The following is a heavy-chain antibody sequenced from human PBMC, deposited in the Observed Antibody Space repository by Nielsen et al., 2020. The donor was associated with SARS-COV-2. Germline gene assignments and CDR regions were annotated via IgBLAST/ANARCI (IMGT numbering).Heavy chain of an antibody. CDR2: IKPDGSEK. V-gene: IGHV3-7*04. Sequence: GESLKISCAASGFTFSSLWMSWVRQVPGKGLEWVADIKPDGSEKFYVDSVKGRFTISRDNARKSLYLQMNNLRDEDTAVYYCAKDGLGVAASRGDYFDSWGQGTLVTVSS. CDR3: AKDGLGVAASRGDYFDS. CDR1: GFTFSSLW. J-gene: IGHJ4*02. D-gene: IGHD6-19*01.